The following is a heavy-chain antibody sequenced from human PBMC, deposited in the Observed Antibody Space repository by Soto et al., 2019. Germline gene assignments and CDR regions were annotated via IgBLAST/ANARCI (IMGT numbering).Heavy chain of an antibody. CDR1: GFTFSSYG. CDR2: ISYDGSNK. V-gene: IGHV3-30*18. Sequence: GGSLRLSCAASGFTFSSYGMHWVRQAPGKGLEWVAVISYDGSNKYYADSVKGRFTISRDNSKNTLHLQMNSLRAEDTAVYYCAKDGGDALRAMVRGAIMNAFDMWGQGTMVTVSS. CDR3: AKDGGDALRAMVRGAIMNAFDM. J-gene: IGHJ3*02. D-gene: IGHD3-10*01.